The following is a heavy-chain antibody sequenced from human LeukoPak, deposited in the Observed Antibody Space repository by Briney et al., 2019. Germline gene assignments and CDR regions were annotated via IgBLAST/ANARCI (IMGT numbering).Heavy chain of an antibody. Sequence: GRSLRLSCAASGFTFSSYAMHWVRQAPGKGLEWVAVISYDGSNKYYADSVKGRFTISRDNSKNTLYLQMNSLRAEDTAVYYCARVIFSGVRYWLLLELGYWGQGTLVTVSS. CDR3: ARVIFSGVRYWLLLELGY. CDR1: GFTFSSYA. J-gene: IGHJ4*02. CDR2: ISYDGSNK. V-gene: IGHV3-30*01. D-gene: IGHD3-22*01.